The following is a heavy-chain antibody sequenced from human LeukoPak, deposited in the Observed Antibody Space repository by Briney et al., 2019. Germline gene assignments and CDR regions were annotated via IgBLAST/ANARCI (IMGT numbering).Heavy chain of an antibody. Sequence: GASVKVSCKASGGTFSRYAISWVRQAPGQGLEWMGGIIPIFGTANYAQKFQGRVTITADESTSTAYMELSSLRSEDTAVYYCARGPPYCGGDCSNAFDIWGQGTMVTVSS. V-gene: IGHV1-69*13. J-gene: IGHJ3*02. CDR3: ARGPPYCGGDCSNAFDI. CDR2: IIPIFGTA. CDR1: GGTFSRYA. D-gene: IGHD2-21*02.